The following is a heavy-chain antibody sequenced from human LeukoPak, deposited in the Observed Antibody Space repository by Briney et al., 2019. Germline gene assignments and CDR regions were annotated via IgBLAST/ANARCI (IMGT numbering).Heavy chain of an antibody. D-gene: IGHD2-2*01. Sequence: SVKVSCKASGGTFSSYAISWVRQAPGQGLEWMGGIIPIFGTANYAQKFQGRVTITTDESTSTAYMELSSLRSEDTAVFYCARVVAKPGRFDPWGQGTLVTVSS. J-gene: IGHJ5*02. V-gene: IGHV1-69*05. CDR3: ARVVAKPGRFDP. CDR2: IIPIFGTA. CDR1: GGTFSSYA.